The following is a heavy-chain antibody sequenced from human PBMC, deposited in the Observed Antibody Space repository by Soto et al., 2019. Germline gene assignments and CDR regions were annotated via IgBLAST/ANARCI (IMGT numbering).Heavy chain of an antibody. D-gene: IGHD3-10*01. J-gene: IGHJ3*02. CDR3: ARGGGSGSYYNEYDAFDI. CDR2: IIPIFGIA. V-gene: IGHV1-69*10. CDR1: GGTFSSYA. Sequence: ASVKVSCKASGGTFSSYAISWVRQAPGQGLEWMGGIIPIFGIANYAQKFQGRVTITADKSTNTAYMELSSLRSEDTAVYYCARGGGSGSYYNEYDAFDIWGQGTMVTVSS.